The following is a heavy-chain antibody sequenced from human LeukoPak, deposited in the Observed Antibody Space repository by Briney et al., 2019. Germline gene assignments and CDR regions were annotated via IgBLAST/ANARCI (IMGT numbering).Heavy chain of an antibody. CDR3: ARDWAITGILWY. CDR2: INHSGST. J-gene: IGHJ4*02. CDR1: GGSFSGYY. Sequence: SETLSLTCAVYGGSFSGYYWSWIRQPPGKGLEWIGEINHSGSTNYNPSLKSRVTISVDTSKNQFSLKLSSVTAADTAVYYCARDWAITGILWYWGQGTLVTVSS. D-gene: IGHD1-20*01. V-gene: IGHV4-34*01.